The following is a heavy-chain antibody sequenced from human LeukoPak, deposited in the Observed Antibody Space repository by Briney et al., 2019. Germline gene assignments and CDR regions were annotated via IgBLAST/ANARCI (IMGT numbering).Heavy chain of an antibody. J-gene: IGHJ4*02. D-gene: IGHD1-1*01. CDR1: GGSIGRGSYY. CDR2: IYYSGST. Sequence: PSETLSLTCSVSGGSIGRGSYYWGWIRQSPGKGLEWIGSIYYSGSTNYNPSLKSRVTISVDTSKNQFSLKLSSVTAADTAVYYCARGTTGKLLGYWGQGTLVTVSS. V-gene: IGHV4-39*07. CDR3: ARGTTGKLLGY.